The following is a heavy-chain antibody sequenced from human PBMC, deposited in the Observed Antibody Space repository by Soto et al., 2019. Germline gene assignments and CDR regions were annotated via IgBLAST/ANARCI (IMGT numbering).Heavy chain of an antibody. CDR2: ISDSGGST. CDR1: GFAFNSYA. J-gene: IGHJ6*02. CDR3: AKETRIMIFEALIPQDEYYYGMDV. Sequence: GGSLRLSCAASGFAFNSYAMIWCGHSAGKGREWVSGISDSGGSTFYAESVKGRFTISRDNSKNTLYLQMNSLRAEDTAIYYCAKETRIMIFEALIPQDEYYYGMDVWGRGTTVTVSS. V-gene: IGHV3-23*01. D-gene: IGHD3-3*01.